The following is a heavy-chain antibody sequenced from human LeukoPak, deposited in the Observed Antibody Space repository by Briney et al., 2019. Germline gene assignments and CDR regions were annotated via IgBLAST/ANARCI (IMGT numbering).Heavy chain of an antibody. CDR1: GFTFSSYS. D-gene: IGHD4-17*01. CDR2: IKQDGSEK. J-gene: IGHJ4*02. Sequence: GALRLSCAASGFTFSSYSMNWVRQAPGKGLEWVANIKQDGSEKYYVDSVKGRFTISRDNAKNSLYLQMNSLRAEDTAVYYCARGGSDYGDYVANEPAFDYWGQGTLVTVSS. V-gene: IGHV3-7*01. CDR3: ARGGSDYGDYVANEPAFDY.